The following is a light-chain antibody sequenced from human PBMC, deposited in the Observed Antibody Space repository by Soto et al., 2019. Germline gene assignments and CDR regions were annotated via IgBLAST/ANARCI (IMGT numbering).Light chain of an antibody. CDR3: QQRSNWPLT. J-gene: IGKJ5*01. CDR1: QSVSSY. CDR2: DAS. Sequence: EIVLTQSPATLSLSPGERATLSCRASQSVSSYLAWYQQKPGQAPRLLIYDASNRATGIPARFSGSGSGTDFTLPISCLEPEDFAVYYCQQRSNWPLTFGQGTRLEIK. V-gene: IGKV3-11*01.